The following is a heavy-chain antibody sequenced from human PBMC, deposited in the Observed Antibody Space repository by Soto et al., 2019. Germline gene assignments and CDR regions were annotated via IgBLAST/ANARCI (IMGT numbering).Heavy chain of an antibody. Sequence: PSETQSLTCTVSGGSLRSGGCYWSWIPQHPGKGLEWIGYIYYSGSTNYNPSLKSRVTISVDTSKNQFSLKLSSVTAADTAVYYCAIVRGYCSSTSCSPESWFDPWGQGTLVTVSS. D-gene: IGHD2-2*01. CDR1: GGSLRSGGCY. J-gene: IGHJ5*02. CDR3: AIVRGYCSSTSCSPESWFDP. V-gene: IGHV4-61*08. CDR2: IYYSGST.